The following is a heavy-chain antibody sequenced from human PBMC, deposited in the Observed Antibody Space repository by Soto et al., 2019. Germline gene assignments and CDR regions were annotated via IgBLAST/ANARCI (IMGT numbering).Heavy chain of an antibody. V-gene: IGHV1-46*01. CDR3: ARADAYGDYDY. J-gene: IGHJ4*02. CDR1: GYTFINYY. D-gene: IGHD4-17*01. Sequence: QVQLVQSGAEVEKPGASVKVTCKASGYTFINYYMHWVRQAPGQGLEWMGIINPTGGSTTYAQKFQGRVNVTRDTSTSTVYMELSSLRSDDTAVYYCARADAYGDYDYWGQGTLVTVSS. CDR2: INPTGGST.